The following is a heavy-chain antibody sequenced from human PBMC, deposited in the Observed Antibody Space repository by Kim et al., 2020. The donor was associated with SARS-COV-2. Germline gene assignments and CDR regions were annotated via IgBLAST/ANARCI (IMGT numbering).Heavy chain of an antibody. J-gene: IGHJ4*02. D-gene: IGHD3-10*01. CDR1: GFTFSSYS. V-gene: IGHV3-21*01. CDR2: ISDSGSHI. Sequence: GGSLRLSCTTSGFTFSSYSMNWVRQAPGKGLEWVSAISDSGSHIYYADSVQGRFTVSRDNAKNSLYLQMNSLRVEDTALYYCVKDTLLRGAYFDYWGQGTLGTVSS. CDR3: VKDTLLRGAYFDY.